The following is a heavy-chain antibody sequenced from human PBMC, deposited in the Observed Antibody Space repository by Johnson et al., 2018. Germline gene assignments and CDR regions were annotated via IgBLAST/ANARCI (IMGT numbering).Heavy chain of an antibody. CDR1: GGSISTYY. D-gene: IGHD3-10*01. CDR3: ARALWFGDLHYYMDV. CDR2: IYYSGST. Sequence: QVQLQESGPGLVKPSETLSLACTVSGGSISTYYWSWIRQPPGKGLDYIGNIYYSGSTNYNPSLRRRVTISVDTSKNHFSLKLSSVTAADTAVYYCARALWFGDLHYYMDVWGKGTTVTVSS. J-gene: IGHJ6*03. V-gene: IGHV4-59*01.